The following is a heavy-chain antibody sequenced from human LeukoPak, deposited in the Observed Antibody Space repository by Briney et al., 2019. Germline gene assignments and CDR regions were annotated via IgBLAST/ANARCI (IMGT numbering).Heavy chain of an antibody. Sequence: GGSLRLSCTASGFTFSDYGMHWVRQPPGKGLEWVAIIWYDGSNKTYEDSVKGRFTISRDNSKNTLYLQMNSLRAEDTAVYFCAKDRLPDGFWSVDYWGQGTLVTVSS. CDR1: GFTFSDYG. J-gene: IGHJ4*02. CDR3: AKDRLPDGFWSVDY. D-gene: IGHD3-10*01. V-gene: IGHV3-33*06. CDR2: IWYDGSNK.